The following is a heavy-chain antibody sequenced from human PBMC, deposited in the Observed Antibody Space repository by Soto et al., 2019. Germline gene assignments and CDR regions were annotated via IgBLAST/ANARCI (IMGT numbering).Heavy chain of an antibody. CDR2: ISSNGGST. CDR3: ARLVQRYYFDY. CDR1: GFTFSSYA. V-gene: IGHV3-64*01. Sequence: GGSLRLSCAASGFTFSSYAMHWVRQAPGKGLEYVSAISSNGGSTYYANSVKGRFTISRDNSKNTLYLQMGSLRAEDMAVYYCARLVQRYYFDYWGQGTLVTVSS. D-gene: IGHD1-1*01. J-gene: IGHJ4*02.